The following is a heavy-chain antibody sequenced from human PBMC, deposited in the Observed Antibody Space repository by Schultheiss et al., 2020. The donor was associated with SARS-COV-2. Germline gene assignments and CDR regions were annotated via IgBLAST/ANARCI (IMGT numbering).Heavy chain of an antibody. J-gene: IGHJ4*02. CDR1: NYSISSGYY. V-gene: IGHV4-38-2*02. Sequence: SETLSLTCTVSNYSISSGYYWGWIRQPPGKGLEWIGSIYYSGSTYYNPSLKSRVTISVDTSKNQFSLKLSSVTAADTAVYYCARALMMTTVDYWGQGTLVTVSS. CDR3: ARALMMTTVDY. D-gene: IGHD4-11*01. CDR2: IYYSGST.